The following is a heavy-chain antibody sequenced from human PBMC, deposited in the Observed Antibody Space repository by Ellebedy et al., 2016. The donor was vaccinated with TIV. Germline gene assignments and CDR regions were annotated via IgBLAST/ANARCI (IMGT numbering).Heavy chain of an antibody. V-gene: IGHV1-46*01. CDR2: INPSGGST. D-gene: IGHD2-2*01. CDR1: GYTFTSYY. CDR3: ARGSGDCSSTSCYLSPEFNP. Sequence: ASVKVSXKASGYTFTSYYMHWVRQAPGQGLEWMGIINPSGGSTSYAQKFQGRVTMTRDTSTSTVYMELSSLRSEDTAVYYCARGSGDCSSTSCYLSPEFNPWGQGTLVTVSS. J-gene: IGHJ5*02.